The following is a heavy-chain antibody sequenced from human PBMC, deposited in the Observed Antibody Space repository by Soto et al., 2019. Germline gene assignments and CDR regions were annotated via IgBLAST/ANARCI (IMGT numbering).Heavy chain of an antibody. CDR2: ISGSGGST. CDR1: GFTFSSYA. Sequence: LRLSCAASGFTFSSYAMSWVRQAPGKGLEWVSAISGSGGSTYYADSVKGRFTISRDNSKNTLYLQMNSLRAEDTAVYYCAKDALWFGGYGMDVWGQGTTVTSP. V-gene: IGHV3-23*01. J-gene: IGHJ6*02. D-gene: IGHD3-10*01. CDR3: AKDALWFGGYGMDV.